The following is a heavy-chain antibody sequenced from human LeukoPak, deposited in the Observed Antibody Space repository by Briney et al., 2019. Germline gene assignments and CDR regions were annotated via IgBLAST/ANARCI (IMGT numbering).Heavy chain of an antibody. Sequence: GESLRLSCAASGFTFSSYWMNWVRQAPGKGLVWVSRIASDGSSTTYADSVKGRFSISRDNAKNTLYLQMNSLRVEDTAVYYCARGRPHGNDYWGQGTLVTVSS. J-gene: IGHJ4*02. V-gene: IGHV3-74*01. CDR3: ARGRPHGNDY. CDR2: IASDGSST. CDR1: GFTFSSYW. D-gene: IGHD4-23*01.